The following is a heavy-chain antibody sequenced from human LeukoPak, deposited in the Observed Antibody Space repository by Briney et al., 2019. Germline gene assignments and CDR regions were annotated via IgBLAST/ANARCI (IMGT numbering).Heavy chain of an antibody. D-gene: IGHD2-15*01. J-gene: IGHJ4*02. V-gene: IGHV3-21*01. CDR3: ARDGSQDIVVVVAATSGEGIGY. CDR2: ISSSSSYI. CDR1: GFIFSSYS. Sequence: AGRSLRLSCAASGFIFSSYSMNWDRHAPKEGLEWVSSISSSSSYIYYADSVKGRFTISRDNAKNSLYLQMNSLRAEDTAVYYCARDGSQDIVVVVAATSGEGIGYWGQGTLVTVSS.